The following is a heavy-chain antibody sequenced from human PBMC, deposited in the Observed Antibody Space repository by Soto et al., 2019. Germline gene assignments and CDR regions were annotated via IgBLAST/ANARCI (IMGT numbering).Heavy chain of an antibody. D-gene: IGHD2-2*01. CDR3: ARFVRSCSATTCSTRADV. Sequence: SETLSLTCTVSGGFVNSDTHSWSWIRQTPGKRLEWIGFIYSGGSTKNPSLRRRVTMSVDTSKNQFSLKLRSVIVADTAVYHCARFVRSCSATTCSTRADVWGQVTTVT. CDR1: GGFVNSDTHS. J-gene: IGHJ6*02. V-gene: IGHV4-61*01. CDR2: IYSGGST.